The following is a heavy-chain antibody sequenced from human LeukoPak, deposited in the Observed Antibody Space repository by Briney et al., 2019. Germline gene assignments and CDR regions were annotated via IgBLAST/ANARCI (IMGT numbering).Heavy chain of an antibody. CDR1: GGSFSDYY. CDR2: IYHSGST. CDR3: ARGEAADNEDAFDI. Sequence: SETLSLTCAVYGGSFSDYYWSWIRQSPGKALEWIGEIYHSGSTNYNPSLRSRVTISVDTSKTQISLNLSSVTAADTAVYYCARGEAADNEDAFDIWGRGTMVTVSS. D-gene: IGHD6-13*01. J-gene: IGHJ3*02. V-gene: IGHV4-34*01.